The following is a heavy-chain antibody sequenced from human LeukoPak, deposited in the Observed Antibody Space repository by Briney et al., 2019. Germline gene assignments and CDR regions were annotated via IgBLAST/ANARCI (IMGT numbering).Heavy chain of an antibody. D-gene: IGHD3-22*01. J-gene: IGHJ4*02. Sequence: ASVKVSCKASGGTFSRHTISWVRQSPGQGLEWMGGIIPIFGTANYAQKFQGRVTITADESTSTAYMELSSLRSEDTAVYYCWGEYDSSGYYQKKLDYWGQGTLVTVSS. CDR2: IIPIFGTA. V-gene: IGHV1-69*01. CDR1: GGTFSRHT. CDR3: WGEYDSSGYYQKKLDY.